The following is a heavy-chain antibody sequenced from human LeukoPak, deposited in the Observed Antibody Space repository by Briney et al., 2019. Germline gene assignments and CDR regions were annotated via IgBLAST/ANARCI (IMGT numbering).Heavy chain of an antibody. CDR1: GFSFSSYG. V-gene: IGHV3-30*18. J-gene: IGHJ4*02. CDR2: ISYEGTNE. CDR3: AKDGIRYYYDSSGYYGDY. D-gene: IGHD3-22*01. Sequence: PGGSLRLSCAVSGFSFSSYGMHWVRQAPGKGLEWVAVISYEGTNEYYADSVKGRFTISRDNSKNTLYLQMTSLRAEDTAVYYFAKDGIRYYYDSSGYYGDYWGQGTLVTVSS.